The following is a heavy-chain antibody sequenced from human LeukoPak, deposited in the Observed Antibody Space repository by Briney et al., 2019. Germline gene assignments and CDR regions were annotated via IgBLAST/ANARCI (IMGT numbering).Heavy chain of an antibody. CDR2: IYPGDSDT. Sequence: GESLKISCKGSGYSFTSYWIGWVRHMPGKGLEWMGIIYPGDSDTRYSPSFQGQVTISADKSINTAYLQWSTLKASDTAMYYCARQDYDILTGQVGYFDYWGQGTLVTVSS. D-gene: IGHD3-9*01. J-gene: IGHJ4*02. V-gene: IGHV5-51*01. CDR3: ARQDYDILTGQVGYFDY. CDR1: GYSFTSYW.